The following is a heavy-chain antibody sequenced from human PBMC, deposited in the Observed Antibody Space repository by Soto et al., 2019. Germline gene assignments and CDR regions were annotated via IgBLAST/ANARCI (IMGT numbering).Heavy chain of an antibody. Sequence: RLLPGKGMEWIGEINHSGSTNYNPSLKSRVTISVDTSKNQFSLKLSSVTAADTAVYYCARGLTGYSSSWYAHWFAHWGQGTLLT. V-gene: IGHV4-34*01. J-gene: IGHJ5*02. CDR2: INHSGST. D-gene: IGHD6-13*01. CDR3: ARGLTGYSSSWYAHWFAH.